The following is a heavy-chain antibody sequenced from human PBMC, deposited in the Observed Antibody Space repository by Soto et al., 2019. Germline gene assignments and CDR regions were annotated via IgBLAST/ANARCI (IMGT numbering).Heavy chain of an antibody. D-gene: IGHD2-2*01. J-gene: IGHJ4*02. CDR1: GFTFSSYA. Sequence: HPGGSLRFSCAASGFTFSSYAMSWVRQAPGKGLEWVSAISGSGGSTYYADSVKGRFTISRDNSKDTLYLQMNSLRAEDTAVYYCAKDLRYCSSTSCYEGGPLFDYWGQGTLVTVSS. CDR3: AKDLRYCSSTSCYEGGPLFDY. V-gene: IGHV3-23*01. CDR2: ISGSGGST.